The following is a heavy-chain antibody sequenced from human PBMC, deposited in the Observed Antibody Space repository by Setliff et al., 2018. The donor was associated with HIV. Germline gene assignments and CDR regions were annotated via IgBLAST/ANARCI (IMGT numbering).Heavy chain of an antibody. CDR3: ARLGVAVAGSQTTYSYYYMYV. J-gene: IGHJ6*03. Sequence: GESLKISCAASGFTFSTYTMNWVRQAPGRGLQWVSSISSNSDYVYYACSLMGRFTISRDNAKNSLYLHMNSLRAEDTAVYFCARLGVAVAGSQTTYSYYYMYVCGKGTTFTVSS. CDR1: GFTFSTYT. CDR2: ISSNSDYV. V-gene: IGHV3-21*01. D-gene: IGHD6-19*01.